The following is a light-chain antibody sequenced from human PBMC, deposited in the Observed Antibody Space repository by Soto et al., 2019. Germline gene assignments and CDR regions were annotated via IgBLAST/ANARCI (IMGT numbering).Light chain of an antibody. V-gene: IGKV3-20*01. CDR1: QSVSSSF. Sequence: EIVLTQSPGTLSLSPGERDTLSCRASQSVSSSFLAWYQKKPGQAPRLLIYGASSRPTGIPDRFSGSGSGTDFTLSISRLEPEDFAVYYCQQYGSSRTFGQGTKVDIK. CDR3: QQYGSSRT. CDR2: GAS. J-gene: IGKJ1*01.